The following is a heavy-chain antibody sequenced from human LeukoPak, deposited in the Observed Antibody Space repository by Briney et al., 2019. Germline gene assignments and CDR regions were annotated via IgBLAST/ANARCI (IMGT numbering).Heavy chain of an antibody. Sequence: GSLRLSCAASGFIFSSYGMHWVRQAPGKGLEWVAFIRSDGSDKNYADSVKGRFTISRDNSKNTLYLQMNSLRAEDTAVHYCAKHDSSSYYWGQGTLVTVSS. J-gene: IGHJ4*02. CDR2: IRSDGSDK. V-gene: IGHV3-30*02. CDR3: AKHDSSSYY. D-gene: IGHD3-22*01. CDR1: GFIFSSYG.